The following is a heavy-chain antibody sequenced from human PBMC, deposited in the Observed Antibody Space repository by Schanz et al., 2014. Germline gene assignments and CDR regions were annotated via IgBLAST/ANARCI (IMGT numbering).Heavy chain of an antibody. CDR1: GFSFSGFA. CDR3: ATDYSGGGCHI. CDR2: VSHDGFTK. D-gene: IGHD6-19*01. J-gene: IGHJ3*02. V-gene: IGHV3-30*04. Sequence: VQLVESGGGVVHPGGSLRLSCVASGFSFSGFAVHWVRQAPGKGLEWVSIVSHDGFTKHYADSVRGRFTLSRDNSKNTVYLQMNSLRAEDTALYFCATDYSGGGCHIWGQGTMVTVSS.